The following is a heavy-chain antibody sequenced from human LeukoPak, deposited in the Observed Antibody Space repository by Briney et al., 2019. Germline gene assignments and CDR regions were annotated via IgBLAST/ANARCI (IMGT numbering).Heavy chain of an antibody. D-gene: IGHD3-9*01. CDR3: IKDMGFDLLKDAFHI. J-gene: IGHJ3*02. Sequence: PGRSLRLSCVGSGFSLDDYAMHWVRQVPGKGLEWVSSISWDSGNQAYADSVKGRFTISRDNAKNSLYLQMNSLRPEDTAFYYCIKDMGFDLLKDAFHIWGQGTPVTVSS. CDR2: ISWDSGNQ. V-gene: IGHV3-9*01. CDR1: GFSLDDYA.